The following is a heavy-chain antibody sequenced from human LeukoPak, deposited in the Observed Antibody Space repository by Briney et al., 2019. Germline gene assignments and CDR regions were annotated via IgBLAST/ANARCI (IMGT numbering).Heavy chain of an antibody. CDR3: ARGPVYSSGWYRWFDP. J-gene: IGHJ5*02. CDR1: GGTFSSYA. D-gene: IGHD6-19*01. CDR2: IIPIFGTA. V-gene: IGHV1-69*13. Sequence: ASVKVSCTASGGTFSSYAISWVRQAPGQGLEWMGGIIPIFGTANYAQKFQGRVTITADESTSTAYMELSSLRSEDTAVYYCARGPVYSSGWYRWFDPWGQGTLVTVSS.